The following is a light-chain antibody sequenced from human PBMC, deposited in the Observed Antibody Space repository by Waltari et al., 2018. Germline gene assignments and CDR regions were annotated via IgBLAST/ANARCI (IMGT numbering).Light chain of an antibody. CDR3: SSYAGSNTFI. V-gene: IGLV2-11*01. J-gene: IGLJ2*01. CDR2: DVS. Sequence: QAALTQPPSVSGSPGQSVTISCTGTRSDIGGYNYVSWYQQYPGKAPKLSIYDVSKRPSGVSDRFSGSKSGNTASLTISGLQAEDEADYYCSSYAGSNTFIFGGGTRLTVL. CDR1: RSDIGGYNY.